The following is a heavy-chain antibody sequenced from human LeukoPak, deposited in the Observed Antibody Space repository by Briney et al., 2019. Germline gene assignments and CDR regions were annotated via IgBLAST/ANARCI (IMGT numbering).Heavy chain of an antibody. CDR2: IYHSGST. CDR1: GDSISSSNW. V-gene: IGHV4-4*02. CDR3: ARVQTPPIVVVPAASNWFDP. D-gene: IGHD2-2*01. Sequence: SGTLSLTCAVPGDSISSSNWGSWVRQPPGEGLGWIGEIYHSGSTNYNPSLKSRVTISVDKSKNQFSLKLSSVTAADTAVYYCARVQTPPIVVVPAASNWFDPWGQGTLVTVSS. J-gene: IGHJ5*02.